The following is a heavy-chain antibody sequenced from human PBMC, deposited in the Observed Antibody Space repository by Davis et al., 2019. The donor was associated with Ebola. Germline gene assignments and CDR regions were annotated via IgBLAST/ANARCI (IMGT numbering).Heavy chain of an antibody. J-gene: IGHJ4*02. CDR2: ISSSGNYI. CDR1: GFTFNSYS. D-gene: IGHD6-13*01. CDR3: ASRSSPEY. V-gene: IGHV3-21*01. Sequence: GESLKISCAASGFTFNSYSMNWVRQAPGKGLEWVSSISSSGNYIFYADSVKGRFTISRDNARNSLYLQMNSLRAEDTAVYYCASRSSPEYWGQGTLVTVSS.